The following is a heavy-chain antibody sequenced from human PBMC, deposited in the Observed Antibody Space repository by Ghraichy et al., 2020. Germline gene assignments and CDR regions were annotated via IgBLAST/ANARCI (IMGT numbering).Heavy chain of an antibody. V-gene: IGHV3-11*04. CDR3: ARDLPWVVVVPAAPLDY. CDR2: ISSSGSTI. D-gene: IGHD2-2*01. CDR1: GFTFSDYY. J-gene: IGHJ4*02. Sequence: GESLNISCAASGFTFSDYYMSWIRQAPGKGLEWVSYISSSGSTIYYADSVKGRFTISRDNAKNSLYLQMNSLRAEDTAVYYCARDLPWVVVVPAAPLDYWGQGTLVTVSS.